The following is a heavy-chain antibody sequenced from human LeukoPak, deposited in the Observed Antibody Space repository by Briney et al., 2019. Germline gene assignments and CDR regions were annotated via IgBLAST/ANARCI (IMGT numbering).Heavy chain of an antibody. Sequence: PSETLSLTCTVSGGSISSSSYYWGWIRQPLGKGLEWIGSIYYSGSTYYNPSLKSRVTISVDTSKNQFSLKLSSVTAADTAVYYCAREGGLQHHFDYWGQGTLVTVSS. V-gene: IGHV4-39*07. J-gene: IGHJ4*02. CDR1: GGSISSSSYY. CDR3: AREGGLQHHFDY. D-gene: IGHD4-11*01. CDR2: IYYSGST.